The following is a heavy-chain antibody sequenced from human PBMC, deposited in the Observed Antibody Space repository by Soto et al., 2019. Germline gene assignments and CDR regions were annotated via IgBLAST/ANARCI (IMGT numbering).Heavy chain of an antibody. CDR2: MYPDDSDI. Sequence: GEPLKISCNASGCSFSFYWIGWVRQMPGKGLEWMAIMYPDDSDIRYSPSFEAHVTISADKSTSTAFLQWSSLKASDTAMYYCATAYVYDFENSNYYRDAFDIWGQGTLVTVSS. V-gene: IGHV5-51*01. D-gene: IGHD3-22*01. CDR1: GCSFSFYW. J-gene: IGHJ3*02. CDR3: ATAYVYDFENSNYYRDAFDI.